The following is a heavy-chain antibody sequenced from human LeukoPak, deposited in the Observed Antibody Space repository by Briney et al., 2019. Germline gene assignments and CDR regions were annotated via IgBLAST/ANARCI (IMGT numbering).Heavy chain of an antibody. Sequence: GGSQRLSCAASGFKFSDHYIDAVRQAPGKGLEWVSAIHNGGGTTSYADSVKGRFTISRDNSKNTLFLQMNSLRAEDTAVYYCAKDSAFGGEDSWGQGTLVTVSS. V-gene: IGHV3-23*01. CDR3: AKDSAFGGEDS. CDR1: GFKFSDHY. J-gene: IGHJ4*02. CDR2: IHNGGGTT. D-gene: IGHD3-16*01.